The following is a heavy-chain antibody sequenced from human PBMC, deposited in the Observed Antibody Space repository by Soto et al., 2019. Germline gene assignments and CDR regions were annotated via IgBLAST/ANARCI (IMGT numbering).Heavy chain of an antibody. CDR3: EKGSAMVQIFYFDN. J-gene: IGHJ4*02. V-gene: IGHV3-23*01. CDR1: GFTFRSYA. CDR2: ISGTGGST. Sequence: EVQILESGGDSVQPGGSLRLSCAISGFTFRSYAMSWVRQAPGKGLEWVSGISGTGGSTYYADSVKGRFTISRDNSKNALYLQMNSVRAEDTAVYYCEKGSAMVQIFYFDNWGQGARVTVSS. D-gene: IGHD5-18*01.